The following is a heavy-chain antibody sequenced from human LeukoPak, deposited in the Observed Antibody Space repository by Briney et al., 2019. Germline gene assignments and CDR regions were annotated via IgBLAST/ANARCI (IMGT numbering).Heavy chain of an antibody. Sequence: SVTVSCKASGGTFSSYAISWVRQAPGQGLEWMGGIIPIFGTANYAQKFQGRVTITADESTSTAYMELSSLRSEDTAVYYCARGWELPTSLFDYWGQGTLVTVSS. CDR3: ARGWELPTSLFDY. CDR1: GGTFSSYA. J-gene: IGHJ4*02. V-gene: IGHV1-69*01. CDR2: IIPIFGTA. D-gene: IGHD1-26*01.